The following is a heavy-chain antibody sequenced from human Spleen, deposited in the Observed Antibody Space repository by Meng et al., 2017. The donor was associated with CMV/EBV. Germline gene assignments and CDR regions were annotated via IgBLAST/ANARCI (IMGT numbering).Heavy chain of an antibody. D-gene: IGHD1-26*01. Sequence: TVSGGSIRRSSYYWGWIRQPPGKGLEWIGSIYYSGSTYYNPSLKSRVTISVDTSKNQFSLKLSSVTAADTAVYYCARHEGHDGSYGYWGQGTLVTVSS. CDR3: ARHEGHDGSYGY. CDR2: IYYSGST. CDR1: GGSIRRSSYY. V-gene: IGHV4-39*01. J-gene: IGHJ4*02.